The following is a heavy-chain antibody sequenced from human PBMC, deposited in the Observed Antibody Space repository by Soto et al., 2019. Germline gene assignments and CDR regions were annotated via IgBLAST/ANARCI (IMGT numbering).Heavy chain of an antibody. J-gene: IGHJ4*02. CDR3: ARQLSHICDS. CDR2: IKPGTSDI. CDR1: GDKFGSPW. D-gene: IGHD3-3*02. Sequence: PVESLKISCNGVGDKFGSPWIGWVRQMPGKGLEWMGIIKPGTSDIRYSPSCRGHVTISADEAVSTAYLQWSSLKASDTATYYCARQLSHICDSWGQGTLVTVSS. V-gene: IGHV5-51*01.